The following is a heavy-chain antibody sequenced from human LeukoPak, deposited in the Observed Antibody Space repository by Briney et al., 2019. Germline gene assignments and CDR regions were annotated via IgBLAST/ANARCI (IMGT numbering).Heavy chain of an antibody. Sequence: PSETLSLTCAVYGGSFSGYYWSWIRQPPGKGLEWIGEINHSGSTNYNPSLKSRVTISVDTSKNQFSLKLSSVTAADTAVYYCARAGDGYNFGYFDYWGQGTLVTVSS. CDR1: GGSFSGYY. D-gene: IGHD5-24*01. CDR3: ARAGDGYNFGYFDY. J-gene: IGHJ4*02. CDR2: INHSGST. V-gene: IGHV4-34*01.